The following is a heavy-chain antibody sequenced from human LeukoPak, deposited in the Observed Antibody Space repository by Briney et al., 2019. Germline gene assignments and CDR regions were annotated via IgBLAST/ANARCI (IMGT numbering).Heavy chain of an antibody. CDR2: INHSGST. Sequence: PSETLSLTCAVYGGSFSGYYWSWIRQPPGKGLEWIGEINHSGSTNYSPSLKSRVTISVDTSKNQFSLKLSSVTAADTAVYYCARVRYYYDSSGYSLDYWGQGTLVTVSS. V-gene: IGHV4-34*01. J-gene: IGHJ4*02. CDR3: ARVRYYYDSSGYSLDY. D-gene: IGHD3-22*01. CDR1: GGSFSGYY.